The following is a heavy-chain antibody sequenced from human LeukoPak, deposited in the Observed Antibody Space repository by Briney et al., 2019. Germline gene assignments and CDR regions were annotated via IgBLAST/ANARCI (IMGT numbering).Heavy chain of an antibody. V-gene: IGHV4-30-4*01. J-gene: IGHJ5*02. Sequence: PAETLSLTCTVSGGSISSGDYYWSWIRQPPEKGLECFAYMYYSGSTYYNPSLKSRVTMSADTSKNQLSLKLSSVTAADTAVYYCARPYYYDSRIDPWGQGILVTVSS. CDR2: MYYSGST. CDR3: ARPYYYDSRIDP. CDR1: GGSISSGDYY. D-gene: IGHD3-22*01.